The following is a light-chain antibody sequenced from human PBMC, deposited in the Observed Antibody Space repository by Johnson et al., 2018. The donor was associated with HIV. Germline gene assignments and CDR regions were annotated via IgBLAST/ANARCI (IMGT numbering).Light chain of an antibody. Sequence: QSVLTQPPSVSAAPGQKVTISCSGSSSNIGNNYVSWYQQLPGTAPKLLIYENNKRPSGIPDRFSGSKSGTSATLGITGLQTGDEADYYCETWDNSLSTGVFGTGTQVTVL. V-gene: IGLV1-51*02. CDR2: ENN. CDR1: SSNIGNNY. J-gene: IGLJ1*01. CDR3: ETWDNSLSTGV.